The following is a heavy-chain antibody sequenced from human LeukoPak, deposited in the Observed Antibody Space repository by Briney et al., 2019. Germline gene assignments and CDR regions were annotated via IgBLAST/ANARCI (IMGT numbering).Heavy chain of an antibody. D-gene: IGHD2-2*01. CDR1: GYTFTGYY. CDR2: INPNSGGT. CDR3: AREKRYCSSTSCYFDY. V-gene: IGHV1-2*02. J-gene: IGHJ4*02. Sequence: ASVKVSCKASGYTFTGYYMHWVRQGPGQGLEWMGWINPNSGGTNYAQKFQGRVTMTRDTSISTAYMELSRLRSDDTAVYYCAREKRYCSSTSCYFDYWGQGTLVTVSS.